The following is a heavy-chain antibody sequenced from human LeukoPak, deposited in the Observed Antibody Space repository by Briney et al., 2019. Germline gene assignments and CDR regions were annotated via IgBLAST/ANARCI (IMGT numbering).Heavy chain of an antibody. CDR3: ARFFAPPRETYYDFGSGYYNPYYYYYMDV. V-gene: IGHV3-74*01. CDR1: EFTFSSYW. CDR2: INSDGSST. Sequence: GGSLRLSCAASEFTFSSYWMHWVRQAPGKGLVWVSRINSDGSSTSYADSVKGRFTISRDNAKNTLYLQMNSLRAEDTAAYYCARFFAPPRETYYDFGSGYYNPYYYYYMDVWGKGTTVTVSS. D-gene: IGHD3-3*01. J-gene: IGHJ6*03.